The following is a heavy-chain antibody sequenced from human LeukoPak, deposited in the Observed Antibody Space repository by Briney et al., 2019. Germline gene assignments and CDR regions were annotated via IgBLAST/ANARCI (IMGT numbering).Heavy chain of an antibody. CDR1: GFTFGSYW. Sequence: PGGSLRLSCAASGFTFGSYWMHWVRQAPGKGLVWVSRVSGDGSNTFYADSVKGRFTISRDNAKNTLYLQMNSLRAEDTAVYYCARELSTGDWGQGTLVTVSS. D-gene: IGHD7-27*01. CDR2: VSGDGSNT. V-gene: IGHV3-74*01. CDR3: ARELSTGD. J-gene: IGHJ4*02.